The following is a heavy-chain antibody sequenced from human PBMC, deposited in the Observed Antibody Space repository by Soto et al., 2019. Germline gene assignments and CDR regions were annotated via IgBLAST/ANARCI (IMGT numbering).Heavy chain of an antibody. CDR3: ARVPEY. J-gene: IGHJ4*01. CDR2: IYHSVST. CDR1: GGSISSGGYS. Sequence: QLQLQESGSGLVKPSQTLSLTCAVSGGSISSGGYSWSWIRQPPGQGLEWIAYIYHSVSTYYNPCRKSRVTVSVDSSNNQFYLKLSSVTAADTAAYYCARVPEYWGHGTLVTVSS. V-gene: IGHV4-30-2*01.